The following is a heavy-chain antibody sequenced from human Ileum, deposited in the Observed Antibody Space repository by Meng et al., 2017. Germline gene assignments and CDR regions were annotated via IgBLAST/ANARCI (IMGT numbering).Heavy chain of an antibody. CDR3: AASLDGNRFDP. D-gene: IGHD1-26*01. Sequence: QVQLQESGPGLVKPSQTLSLTCTVSGGSINSGAYYWTWIRQHPGKGLEWIGYIYNGGNTHYNPSLKSRLSISMDTSKNQFSLRLTSVSAADTAVYYCAASLDGNRFDPWGQGTLVTVSS. CDR1: GGSINSGAYY. V-gene: IGHV4-30-4*08. J-gene: IGHJ5*02. CDR2: IYNGGNT.